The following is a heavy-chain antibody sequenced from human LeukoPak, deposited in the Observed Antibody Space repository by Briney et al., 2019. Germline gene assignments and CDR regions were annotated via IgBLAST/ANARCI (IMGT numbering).Heavy chain of an antibody. CDR2: MYTSGST. V-gene: IGHV4-61*02. J-gene: IGHJ6*03. CDR1: GGSISTGSYY. CDR3: ARIYYDFWSGYSTRRHYYYYYMDV. Sequence: SQTLSLTCTVSGGSISTGSYYWTWIRQPAGKGLEWIGRMYTSGSTNYNPSLKSRVTISVDTSKNQFSLKLSSVTAADTAVYYCARIYYDFWSGYSTRRHYYYYYMDVWGKGTAVTVSS. D-gene: IGHD3-3*01.